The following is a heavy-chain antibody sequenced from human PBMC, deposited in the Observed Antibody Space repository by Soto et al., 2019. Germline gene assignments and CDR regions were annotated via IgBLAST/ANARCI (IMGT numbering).Heavy chain of an antibody. V-gene: IGHV3-23*01. CDR3: AKDISSGDIVVVTASFDY. D-gene: IGHD2-21*02. Sequence: EVQLLESGGGLVQPGGSLRLSCAASGFTFSSYVMSWVRQAPGKGLEWVSAISGSGGSTYYADSVKGRFTISRDNSKNTLYLQMNSLRAEDTAVYYCAKDISSGDIVVVTASFDYWGQGTLVTVSS. J-gene: IGHJ4*02. CDR2: ISGSGGST. CDR1: GFTFSSYV.